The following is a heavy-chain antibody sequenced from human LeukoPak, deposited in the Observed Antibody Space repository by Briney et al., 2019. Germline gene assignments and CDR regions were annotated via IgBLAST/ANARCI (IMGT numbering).Heavy chain of an antibody. V-gene: IGHV4-30-2*01. CDR2: IYHSGST. J-gene: IGHJ4*02. CDR3: AAYPPPYCSSTSCYVDY. Sequence: NTSETLSLTCTVSGGSISSGGYYWSWIRQPPGKGLEWIGYIYHSGSTYYNPSLKSRVTISVDRSKNQFSLKLSSVTAADTAVYYCAAYPPPYCSSTSCYVDYWGQGTLVTVSS. CDR1: GGSISSGGYY. D-gene: IGHD2-2*01.